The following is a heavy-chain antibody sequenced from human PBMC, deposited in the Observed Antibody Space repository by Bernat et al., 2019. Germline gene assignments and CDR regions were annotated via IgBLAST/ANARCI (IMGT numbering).Heavy chain of an antibody. V-gene: IGHV3-23*04. CDR1: GFTFSSYG. CDR3: AKDLSRPYYFDY. J-gene: IGHJ4*02. D-gene: IGHD2/OR15-2a*01. Sequence: EVQLVESGGDLVQPGGSLRLSCVASGFTFSSYGMSWVRQAPGKGLEWVSAISGSGAGTYYADSVKGRFTLSRDNSKNTLYLQMNSLRAEDTAVYYCAKDLSRPYYFDYWGQGTLVTVSS. CDR2: ISGSGAGT.